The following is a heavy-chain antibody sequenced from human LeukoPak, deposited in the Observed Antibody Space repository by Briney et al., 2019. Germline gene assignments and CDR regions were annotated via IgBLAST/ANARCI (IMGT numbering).Heavy chain of an antibody. V-gene: IGHV3-21*01. CDR3: ARDPLRYLRVGHYDY. CDR1: GFTFSNSA. D-gene: IGHD3-9*01. CDR2: IDYDSSHI. J-gene: IGHJ4*01. Sequence: GGSVRLSCAASGFTFSNSAMNWVRQVPGKGLEWVSSIDYDSSHIYYAASVRGRFTISRDNARNSVYLQMNSLRVEDTAVYYCARDPLRYLRVGHYDYWGQGTLVAVSS.